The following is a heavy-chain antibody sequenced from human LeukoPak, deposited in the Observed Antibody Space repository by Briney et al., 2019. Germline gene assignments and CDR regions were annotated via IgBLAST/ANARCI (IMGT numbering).Heavy chain of an antibody. J-gene: IGHJ4*02. D-gene: IGHD3-9*01. CDR2: ISGSGGST. V-gene: IGHV3-23*01. CDR3: AKDLNIDILTGYQFDY. CDR1: GFTFSSYA. Sequence: GGSLRLSCAASGFTFSSYAMSWVRQAPGKGLEWVSAISGSGGSTYYADSVKGRFTISRDNSKNTLYLQMNSLRAEDTAVYYCAKDLNIDILTGYQFDYWGQGTLATVSS.